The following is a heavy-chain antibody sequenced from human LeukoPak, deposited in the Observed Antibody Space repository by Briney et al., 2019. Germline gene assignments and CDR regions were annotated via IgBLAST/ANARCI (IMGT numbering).Heavy chain of an antibody. Sequence: SETLSLTCTVSGGSISSSSYYWRWIRQPPGKGLEWIGSIYYSGSTYYNPSLKSRVTISVDTSKNQFSLKLSSVTAADTAVYYCARVNPGYCSSTSCSRFDPWGQGTLVTVSS. V-gene: IGHV4-39*07. CDR2: IYYSGST. CDR1: GGSISSSSYY. CDR3: ARVNPGYCSSTSCSRFDP. J-gene: IGHJ5*02. D-gene: IGHD2-2*01.